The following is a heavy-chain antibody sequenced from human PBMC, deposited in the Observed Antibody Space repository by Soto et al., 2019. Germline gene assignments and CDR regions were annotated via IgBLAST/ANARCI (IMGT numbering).Heavy chain of an antibody. CDR3: ARLLTEVATFSEDAFAI. J-gene: IGHJ3*02. CDR2: ISTYNGKT. D-gene: IGHD3-9*01. Sequence: QVELMQSGGEVKRPGASVKVSCKSSRYTFTSHGISWVRQAPGQGLEWMGWISTYNGKTDSAQKLQRRGTMTADTRANSAYMELMSLRSDETAVYYCARLLTEVATFSEDAFAIWGQGTKFTVSS. V-gene: IGHV1-18*01. CDR1: RYTFTSHG.